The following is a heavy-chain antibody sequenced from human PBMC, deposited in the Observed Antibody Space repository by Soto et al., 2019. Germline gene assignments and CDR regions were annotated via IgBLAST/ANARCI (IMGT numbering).Heavy chain of an antibody. CDR2: IIPIFGTA. CDR1: GGTFSSYA. J-gene: IGHJ4*02. Sequence: ASVKVSCKASGGTFSSYAISWVRQAPGQGLEWMGGIIPIFGTANYAQKFQGRVTITADESTSTAYMELSSLRSEDTAVYYCASSRQSLGFPLGSLYYFDYWGQGTLVTVSS. CDR3: ASSRQSLGFPLGSLYYFDY. D-gene: IGHD1-1*01. V-gene: IGHV1-69*13.